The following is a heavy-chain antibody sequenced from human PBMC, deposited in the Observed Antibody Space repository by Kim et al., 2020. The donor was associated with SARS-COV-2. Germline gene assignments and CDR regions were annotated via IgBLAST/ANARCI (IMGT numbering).Heavy chain of an antibody. CDR3: ARTGEYRQGYNYYGL. CDR1: GGSMYSGGHY. Sequence: SETLSLTCTVSGGSMYSGGHYWTWIRQLPGKGLEWIGYIYYSGSTYYNPSLRSRLLISLDMSQNQFSLRLSSVTAADTAVYYCARTGEYRQGYNYYGL. V-gene: IGHV4-31*03. J-gene: IGHJ6*01. D-gene: IGHD3-16*02. CDR2: IYYSGST.